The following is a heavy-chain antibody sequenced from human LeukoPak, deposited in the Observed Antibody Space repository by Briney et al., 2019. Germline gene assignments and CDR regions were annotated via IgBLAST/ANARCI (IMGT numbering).Heavy chain of an antibody. CDR3: ARMGRYFDWFLDY. V-gene: IGHV2-70*04. CDR2: IDWDDDK. D-gene: IGHD3-9*01. CDR1: GFSLSTGGMS. J-gene: IGHJ4*02. Sequence: ESGPALVKPPQTLTLTCTFSGFSLSTGGMSVSWIRQPPGKALEWLSRIDWDDDKFYSTSLKTRLTISKDTSKNQVVLTMTNMDPVDTATYYCARMGRYFDWFLDYWGQGTLVTVSS.